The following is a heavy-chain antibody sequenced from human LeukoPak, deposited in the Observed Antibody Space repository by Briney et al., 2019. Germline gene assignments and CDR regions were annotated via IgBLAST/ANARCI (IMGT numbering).Heavy chain of an antibody. Sequence: PGGSLRLSCAASGFTFSSYAMTWVRQAPGKGLEWVSAISGSGGSTYYADSVKGQFTISRDNSKNTLFLQMNGLRAEDTAVYYCAKCGDGYNSGYYYYYMDVWGKGTTVTVSS. CDR1: GFTFSSYA. V-gene: IGHV3-23*01. J-gene: IGHJ6*03. CDR3: AKCGDGYNSGYYYYYMDV. CDR2: ISGSGGST. D-gene: IGHD5-24*01.